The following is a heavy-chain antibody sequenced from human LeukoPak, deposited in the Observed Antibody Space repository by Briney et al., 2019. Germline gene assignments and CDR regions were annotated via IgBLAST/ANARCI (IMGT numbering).Heavy chain of an antibody. Sequence: PGGSLRLSCAASGFTFDEYATYWVRQAPGKGLEWVSGISWNSGTIGYVDSVKGRFTISRDNAKNSLYLQMNSLRPEDTALYYCAKNRGAFLQIAAAGFDSWGRGTLVTVSS. CDR3: AKNRGAFLQIAAAGFDS. J-gene: IGHJ4*02. CDR2: ISWNSGTI. V-gene: IGHV3-9*01. D-gene: IGHD6-13*01. CDR1: GFTFDEYA.